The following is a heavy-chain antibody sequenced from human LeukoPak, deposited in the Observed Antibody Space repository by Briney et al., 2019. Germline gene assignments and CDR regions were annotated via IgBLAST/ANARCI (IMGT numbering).Heavy chain of an antibody. V-gene: IGHV3-48*01. J-gene: IGHJ6*02. CDR1: GFTFTTYS. Sequence: PGGSLRLSCAASGFTFTTYSMNWVRQSPGKGLEWVSYISRSSVTIYYADSVKGRFTISRDNAKNSLYLQMNSLRAEDTAVYYCARDRRGGYYYGGRSSGYYYGMDVWGQGTTVTVSS. CDR2: ISRSSVTI. D-gene: IGHD3-10*01. CDR3: ARDRRGGYYYGGRSSGYYYGMDV.